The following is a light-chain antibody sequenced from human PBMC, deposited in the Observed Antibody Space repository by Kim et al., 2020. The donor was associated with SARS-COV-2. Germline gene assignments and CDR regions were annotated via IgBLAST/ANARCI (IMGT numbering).Light chain of an antibody. CDR3: LLSYSGVYGV. Sequence: GGTVTLTCGCPTGAVASGHYSYRLQQKPGQAPMTLINDISNKHSWNPAPFSGSRLGGKAALTLSDAQPEDEAEYYCLLSYSGVYGVFGGGTQLTVL. J-gene: IGLJ2*01. CDR1: TGAVASGHY. CDR2: DIS. V-gene: IGLV7-46*01.